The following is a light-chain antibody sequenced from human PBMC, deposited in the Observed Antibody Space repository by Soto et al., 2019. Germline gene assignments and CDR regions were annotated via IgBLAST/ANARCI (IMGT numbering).Light chain of an antibody. J-gene: IGLJ1*01. CDR3: CSYAGSPRYV. CDR1: SSDVGGYNY. Sequence: QSVLTQPPSASGSPGQSVTISCTGTSSDVGGYNYVSWYQQHPGKAPKVMIYDVSERPSGVPDRFSGSKSGNTASLTISGLQAEDEADYYCCSYAGSPRYVLGTGTKVTVL. CDR2: DVS. V-gene: IGLV2-11*01.